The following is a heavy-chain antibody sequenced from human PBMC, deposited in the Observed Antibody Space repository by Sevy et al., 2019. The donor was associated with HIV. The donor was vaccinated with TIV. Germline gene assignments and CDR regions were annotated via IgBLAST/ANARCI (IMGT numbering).Heavy chain of an antibody. CDR2: ISSSSSYI. CDR1: GFTFSSYS. CDR3: ARAAPEYQLLENFDY. Sequence: GGSLRLSCAASGFTFSSYSMNWVRQAPGKGLEWVSSISSSSSYIYYADSVKGRFTISRDNAKNSLYLQMNSLRAEDTAVYYCARAAPEYQLLENFDYWGQGTLVTVSS. J-gene: IGHJ4*02. D-gene: IGHD2-2*01. V-gene: IGHV3-21*01.